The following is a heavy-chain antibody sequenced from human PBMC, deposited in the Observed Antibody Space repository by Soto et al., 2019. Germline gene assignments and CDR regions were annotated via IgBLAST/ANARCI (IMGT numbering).Heavy chain of an antibody. D-gene: IGHD3-9*01. CDR3: VRDYLLTGFDP. Sequence: PSETLSLTYTVSGGSISNYYWTWVRQPPGKGLEWIGYVYYSGSTNYNPSLESRVTISIDASKNQFSLKMKSVTAADTAVYYCVRDYLLTGFDPWGHGALVT. CDR2: VYYSGST. J-gene: IGHJ5*02. V-gene: IGHV4-59*01. CDR1: GGSISNYY.